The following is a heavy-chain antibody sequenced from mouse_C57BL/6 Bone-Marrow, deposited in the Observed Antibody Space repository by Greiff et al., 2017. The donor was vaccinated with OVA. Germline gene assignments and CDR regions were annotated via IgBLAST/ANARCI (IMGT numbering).Heavy chain of an antibody. V-gene: IGHV2-2*01. Sequence: VQLVESGPGLVQPSQSLSITCTASGFSLTCYGVHWVRQSPGKGLAWLGLIWSGGSTDYYAAFISRLSTSKNNTKSQVFFKMNRLQADDTAIYYCARNSITTVWDYWGQGTTLTVSS. J-gene: IGHJ2*01. D-gene: IGHD1-1*01. CDR2: IWSGGST. CDR3: ARNSITTVWDY. CDR1: GFSLTCYG.